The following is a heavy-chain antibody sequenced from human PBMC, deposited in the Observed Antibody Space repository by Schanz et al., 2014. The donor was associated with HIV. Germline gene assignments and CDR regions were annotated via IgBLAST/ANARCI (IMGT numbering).Heavy chain of an antibody. V-gene: IGHV3-30*18. D-gene: IGHD2-2*01. CDR2: ILYDGNTK. CDR1: GFTFRSYG. J-gene: IGHJ6*02. Sequence: QVQLVESGGGVVQPGRSQRLSCAASGFTFRSYGMHWVRQAPGKGLEWVALILYDGNTKYYADSVKGRFSISRDKSKNTLYLQMNRLRAEDTAVYYCAKDRRGGYQFLYGLDVWGQGTTVTVSS. CDR3: AKDRRGGYQFLYGLDV.